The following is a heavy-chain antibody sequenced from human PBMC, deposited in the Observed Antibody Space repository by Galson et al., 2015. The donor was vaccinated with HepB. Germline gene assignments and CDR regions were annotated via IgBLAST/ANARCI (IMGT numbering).Heavy chain of an antibody. V-gene: IGHV1-3*01. CDR1: GYTFTTFP. CDR2: ISAATGDT. Sequence: SVKVSCKASGYTFTTFPMHWVRQAPGQSLEWMGYISAATGDTKYSQKFQDRVTITSDTSANTAFMELSNLNSEDTAVYYCARNASTGGFDSWGQGALVTVSS. D-gene: IGHD1-14*01. J-gene: IGHJ4*02. CDR3: ARNASTGGFDS.